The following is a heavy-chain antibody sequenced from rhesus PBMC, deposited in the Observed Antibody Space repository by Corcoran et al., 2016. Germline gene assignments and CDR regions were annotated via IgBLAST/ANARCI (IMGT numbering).Heavy chain of an antibody. J-gene: IGHJ4*01. CDR1: GYTFTDYY. Sequence: EVQLVQSGAEVKKPGASVKISCKASGYTFTDYYLHWVPQAPGKGLEGMGRYDPETGDAIHEQEFQDRVTLTADKSTDTAYIELSSLRSEDTAVYYCATGTWNNGYYFDYWGQGVLVTVSS. CDR3: ATGTWNNGYYFDY. D-gene: IGHD1-20*01. V-gene: IGHV1-111*02. CDR2: YDPETGDA.